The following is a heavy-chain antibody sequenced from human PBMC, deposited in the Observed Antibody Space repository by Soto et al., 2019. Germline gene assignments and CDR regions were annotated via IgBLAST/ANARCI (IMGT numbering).Heavy chain of an antibody. CDR3: ARGSGIAVIPGELEDVHYDY. J-gene: IGHJ4*02. CDR1: GQSFSGHT. D-gene: IGHD2-2*01. V-gene: IGHV4-34*01. Sequence: QVQLQQWGAGLLKPSETLSLTCAVYGQSFSGHTWSWIRQSPGKGLEWIGEISQSGSTYYNPSLKPRVTITADTSKNQFSLLLNSVTAADTGVFYCARGSGIAVIPGELEDVHYDYWGQGALVSVSS. CDR2: ISQSGST.